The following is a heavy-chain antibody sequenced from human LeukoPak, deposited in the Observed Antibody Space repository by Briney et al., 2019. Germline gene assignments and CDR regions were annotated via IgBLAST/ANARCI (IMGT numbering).Heavy chain of an antibody. J-gene: IGHJ4*02. CDR3: AKVYDSSGYYYAPFDY. CDR1: GFTFSSYA. CDR2: ISYDGSNK. V-gene: IGHV3-30*04. Sequence: GGSLRLSCAASGFTFSSYAMHWVRQAPGKGLEWVAVISYDGSNKYYADSVKGRFTISRDNSKNTLYLQMNSLRAEDTAVYYCAKVYDSSGYYYAPFDYWGQGTLVTVSS. D-gene: IGHD3-22*01.